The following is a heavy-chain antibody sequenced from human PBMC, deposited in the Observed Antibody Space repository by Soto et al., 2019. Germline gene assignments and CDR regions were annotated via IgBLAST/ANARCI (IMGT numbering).Heavy chain of an antibody. CDR2: FIPMLGTS. CDR3: ASLYDDSSGHFDY. Sequence: QVQLVQSGAEVKRPGSSVKVSCKASGDTFSKSTFSWVRQVPGQGLEWMGRFIPMLGTSNYAQKFQGRVTMTADKSTSTAYMDLSSLTPEDTAVYYCASLYDDSSGHFDYWGQGTLVTVSS. D-gene: IGHD3-22*01. J-gene: IGHJ4*02. CDR1: GDTFSKST. V-gene: IGHV1-69*08.